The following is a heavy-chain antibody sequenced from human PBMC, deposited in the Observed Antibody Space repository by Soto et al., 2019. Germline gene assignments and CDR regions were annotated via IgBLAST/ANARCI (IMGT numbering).Heavy chain of an antibody. J-gene: IGHJ4*02. D-gene: IGHD6-13*01. CDR3: AARHGIAAAGRAA. CDR1: GFTVSSNY. V-gene: IGHV3-66*01. CDR2: IYSGGST. Sequence: EVQLVESGGGLVQPGGSLRLSCAASGFTVSSNYMSWVRQAPGKGLEWVSVIYSGGSTYYADSVKGRFTISRGNSKNTLYLQMNSLRAEDTAVYYCAARHGIAAAGRAAWGQGTLVTVSS.